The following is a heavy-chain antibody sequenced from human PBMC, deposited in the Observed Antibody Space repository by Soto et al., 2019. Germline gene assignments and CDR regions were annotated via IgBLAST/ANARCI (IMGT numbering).Heavy chain of an antibody. D-gene: IGHD3-3*01. CDR3: ASGKYDPWSAYYPTTCVDP. CDR1: GDSISRYY. J-gene: IGHJ5*02. V-gene: IGHV4-59*01. CDR2: IYDRGSV. Sequence: SETLSLTCFVSGDSISRYYCSWIRQPPGRGLEWIGYIYDRGSVRYNPSLNSRVTISVDRSRNQFSLSLSPVTAADTAMYYCASGKYDPWSAYYPTTCVDPWGPGTRDTFSS.